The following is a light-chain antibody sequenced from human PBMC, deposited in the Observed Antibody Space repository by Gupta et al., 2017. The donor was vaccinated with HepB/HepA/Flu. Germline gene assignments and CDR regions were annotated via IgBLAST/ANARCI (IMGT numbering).Light chain of an antibody. CDR3: QQRNIWPLT. CDR1: QSVSSY. Sequence: EIVFTQSPATLSLSPGERATLSCRASQSVSSYLAWYQQKPGQAPRLLIYDASNRAAGIPARFSGSGSGTDFTLTISSLEPEDFAVYYCQQRNIWPLTFGGGTKVEIK. CDR2: DAS. V-gene: IGKV3-11*01. J-gene: IGKJ4*01.